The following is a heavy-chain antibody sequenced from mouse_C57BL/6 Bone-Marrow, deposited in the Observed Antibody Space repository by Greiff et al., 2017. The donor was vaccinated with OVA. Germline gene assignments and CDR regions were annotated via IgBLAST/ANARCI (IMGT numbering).Heavy chain of an antibody. CDR2: IYPGNSDT. Sequence: VQLQQPGTELVKPGASVKLSCKASGYTFTSYWMHWVKQRPGQGLEWIGAIYPGNSDTSYNQKFKGKAKLTAVTSASTAYMELSSLTNEDSAVYYCTRYGNWGFFDYWGQGTTLTVSS. V-gene: IGHV1-5*01. J-gene: IGHJ2*01. CDR3: TRYGNWGFFDY. D-gene: IGHD4-1*01. CDR1: GYTFTSYW.